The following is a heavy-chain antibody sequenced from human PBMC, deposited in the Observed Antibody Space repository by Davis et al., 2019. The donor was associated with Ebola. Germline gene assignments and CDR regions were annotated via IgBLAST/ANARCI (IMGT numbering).Heavy chain of an antibody. CDR2: ISGSGGAI. V-gene: IGHV3-11*04. CDR3: ARDFGYCTGGVCYSAY. Sequence: GGSLRLSCAASGFTFSSYAMSWIRQAPGKGLEWVSYISGSGGAIYYADSVKGRFTIFRDNTKNSLYLQMNSLGVEDTALYYCARDFGYCTGGVCYSAYWGQGTLVTVSS. CDR1: GFTFSSYA. J-gene: IGHJ4*02. D-gene: IGHD2-8*02.